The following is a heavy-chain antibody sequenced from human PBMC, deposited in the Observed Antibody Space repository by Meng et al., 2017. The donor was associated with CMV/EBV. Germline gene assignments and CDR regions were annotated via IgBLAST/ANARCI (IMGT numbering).Heavy chain of an antibody. CDR2: INHSGST. CDR1: GGSFSGYY. J-gene: IGHJ4*02. CDR3: ARGSRIRFLEWLLYGREYFDY. V-gene: IGHV4-34*01. Sequence: ESLRLSCAVYGGSFSGYYWSWIRQPPGKGLEWIGEINHSGSTNYTPSLKSRVTISVDTSKNQFSLKLCSVTAADTAVYYCARGSRIRFLEWLLYGREYFDYWGQGTLVTVSS. D-gene: IGHD3-3*01.